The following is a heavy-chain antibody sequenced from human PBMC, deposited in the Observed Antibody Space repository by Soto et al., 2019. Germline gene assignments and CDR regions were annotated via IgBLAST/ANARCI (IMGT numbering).Heavy chain of an antibody. Sequence: GPGPTLVNPTETLTLTCTFSGFSITSPGMSVSCIRQPPGRALEWLALIERDDDDKYYSTSLKTRLTISKDTRKNQVVLTMANMDPADTATYYCARSIRGTRKFNGMDVWGQGTTVTVS. CDR3: ARSIRGTRKFNGMDV. D-gene: IGHD1-1*01. V-gene: IGHV2-70*13. J-gene: IGHJ6*02. CDR2: IERDDDDK. CDR1: GFSITSPGMS.